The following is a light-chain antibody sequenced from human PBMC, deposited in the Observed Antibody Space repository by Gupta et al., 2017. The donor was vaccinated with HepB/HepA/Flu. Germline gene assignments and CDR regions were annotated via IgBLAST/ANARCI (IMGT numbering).Light chain of an antibody. V-gene: IGLV3-1*01. Sequence: SSELTQPPSVSVSPGQTASMTCSGDKLGHKYVCWYQQKPGQSPVLVMYQDTKRPSGIPERFSGSNSGNTATLTISGTQAMDEADYYCQAGDLSTSVVFGGGTKLTVL. CDR3: QAGDLSTSVV. CDR1: KLGHKY. J-gene: IGLJ2*01. CDR2: QDT.